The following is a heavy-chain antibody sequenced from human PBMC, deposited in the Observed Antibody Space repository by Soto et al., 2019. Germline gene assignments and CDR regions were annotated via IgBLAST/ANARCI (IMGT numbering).Heavy chain of an antibody. J-gene: IGHJ5*02. D-gene: IGHD1-1*01. V-gene: IGHV1-18*01. CDR1: GYTFTSYG. CDR2: ISAYNGNT. CDR3: ARVGTGSENYKWFDT. Sequence: ASVKVSCKASGYTFTSYGISWVRQAPGQGLEWMGWISAYNGNTNYAQKLKGRVTMTTDTSTSTAYMELRSLRSDDTAVYYCARVGTGSENYKWFDTWGQGTLVTVSS.